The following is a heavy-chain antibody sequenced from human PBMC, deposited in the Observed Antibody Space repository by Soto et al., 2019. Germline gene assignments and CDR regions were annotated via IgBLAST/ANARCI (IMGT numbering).Heavy chain of an antibody. V-gene: IGHV4-31*03. CDR1: GGSISSGGYY. Sequence: QVQLQESGPGLVKPSQTLSLTCTVSGGSISSGGYYWSWIRQHPGKGLEWIGYIYYSGSTYYNPSLKSRVTISVDTSKNQFSLKLSSVTAADTAVYYCANINCSGGSCYSVRYFQHWGQGTLVTVSS. J-gene: IGHJ1*01. CDR3: ANINCSGGSCYSVRYFQH. CDR2: IYYSGST. D-gene: IGHD2-15*01.